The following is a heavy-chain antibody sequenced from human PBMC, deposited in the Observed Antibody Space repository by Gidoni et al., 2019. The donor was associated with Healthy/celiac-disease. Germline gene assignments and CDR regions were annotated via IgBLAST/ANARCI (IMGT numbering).Heavy chain of an antibody. J-gene: IGHJ6*02. V-gene: IGHV3-7*01. D-gene: IGHD6-6*01. CDR3: ARDKQLVEGLYYYYYYGMDV. CDR2: IKKDGSEK. Sequence: EVQLVESGGGLVQPGGSLRLSCAASGFTFCRYWMSWVRQAPGKGLEWVANIKKDGSEKYYVDSVKGRFTISRDNDKNSLYLQMNSLRAEETAVYYCARDKQLVEGLYYYYYYGMDVWGQGTTVTVSS. CDR1: GFTFCRYW.